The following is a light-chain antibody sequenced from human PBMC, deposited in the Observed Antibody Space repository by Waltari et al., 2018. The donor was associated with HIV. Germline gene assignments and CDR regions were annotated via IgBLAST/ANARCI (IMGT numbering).Light chain of an antibody. CDR2: EVS. V-gene: IGLV2-14*01. CDR1: SSDAGGSNY. J-gene: IGLJ1*01. CDR3: SSYTSTSTGV. Sequence: QPALTQPASVSGSPGQSITISCTGTSSDAGGSNYLSWYQQHPGKAPKCMIYEVSNRPSGVSKRFSGSKSGNTASLTISGLQAEDEADYYCSSYTSTSTGVFGTGTKVTVL.